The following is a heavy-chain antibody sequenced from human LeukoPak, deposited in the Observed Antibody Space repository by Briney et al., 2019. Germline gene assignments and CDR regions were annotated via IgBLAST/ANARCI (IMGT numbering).Heavy chain of an antibody. J-gene: IGHJ3*02. Sequence: GGSLRLSCAASGFTFSSYSMNWVRQAPGKGLGWVSSISSSSSYIYYADSVKGRFTISRDNAKNSLYLQMNSLRAEDTAVYYCASDPYSSSRGDDAFDIWGQGTMVTVSS. CDR3: ASDPYSSSRGDDAFDI. CDR1: GFTFSSYS. D-gene: IGHD6-13*01. CDR2: ISSSSSYI. V-gene: IGHV3-21*01.